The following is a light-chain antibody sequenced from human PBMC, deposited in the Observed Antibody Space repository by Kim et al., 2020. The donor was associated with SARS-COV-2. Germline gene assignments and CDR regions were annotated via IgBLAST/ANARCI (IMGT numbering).Light chain of an antibody. CDR1: QDISNY. Sequence: DIQMTQSPSSLSASVGDRVTITCQASQDISNYLNWYQQKPGKAPKLLIYDASNLETGVPSRFSGSGSGTDFTFTITSLQPEDIATYYCLQYDNFPITFGGGTKVDIK. CDR3: LQYDNFPIT. V-gene: IGKV1-33*01. CDR2: DAS. J-gene: IGKJ4*01.